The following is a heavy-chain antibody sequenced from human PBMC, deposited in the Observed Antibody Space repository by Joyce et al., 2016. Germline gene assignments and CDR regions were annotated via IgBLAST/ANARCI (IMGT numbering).Heavy chain of an antibody. V-gene: IGHV5-10-1*03. Sequence: EVQLVQSGAEVKKPGEYLRISCKGSGYSFTTYWISWVRQMPGKGREGMGRIDPSDSYSNYSPSFQGHVTISADKSISTAYLQWSSLKASDTAMYYCAKWRSRGNAFDIWGQGTMVTVSS. CDR3: AKWRSRGNAFDI. CDR1: GYSFTTYW. D-gene: IGHD2-8*01. CDR2: IDPSDSYS. J-gene: IGHJ3*02.